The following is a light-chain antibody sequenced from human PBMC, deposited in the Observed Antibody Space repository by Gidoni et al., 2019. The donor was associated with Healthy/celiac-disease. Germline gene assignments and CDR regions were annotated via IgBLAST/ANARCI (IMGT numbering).Light chain of an antibody. Sequence: QSVLTPPPSAPWPPGQTITISCSESTSNIGSNPVNWYQHIPGASPKLLIYSNSQRPSGVPDRFSGSKSGTSASLAISDLQSEDEADYYCATWVDRLNGLTFGGGTKLTVL. J-gene: IGLJ2*01. V-gene: IGLV1-44*01. CDR2: SNS. CDR1: TSNIGSNP. CDR3: ATWVDRLNGLT.